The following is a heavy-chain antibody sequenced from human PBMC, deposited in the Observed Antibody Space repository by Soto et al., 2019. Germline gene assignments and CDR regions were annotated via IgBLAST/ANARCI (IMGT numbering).Heavy chain of an antibody. Sequence: GGSLRLSCAASGFKFSSNSMNWVRQAPGKGLEWVSSISSSSTYIYYADSVKGRFTISRDNAKNSLYLQMNSLRAEDTAVYYCARVTTVTTLGYYYMDVWGKGTTVTVSS. V-gene: IGHV3-21*01. J-gene: IGHJ6*03. CDR3: ARVTTVTTLGYYYMDV. D-gene: IGHD4-17*01. CDR1: GFKFSSNS. CDR2: ISSSSTYI.